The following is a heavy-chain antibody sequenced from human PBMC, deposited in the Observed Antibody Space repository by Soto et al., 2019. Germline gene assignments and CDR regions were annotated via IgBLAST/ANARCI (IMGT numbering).Heavy chain of an antibody. Sequence: ASVKVSCKASGYTFTSYYMHWVRQAPGQGLEWMRWINPNSGGTNYAQKFQDWVTMTSDTSISTAYMDLSRLRSDDTAVYYCARVSGSYYYGMDVWGQGTTVTVSS. J-gene: IGHJ6*02. CDR2: INPNSGGT. V-gene: IGHV1-2*04. D-gene: IGHD1-26*01. CDR3: ARVSGSYYYGMDV. CDR1: GYTFTSYY.